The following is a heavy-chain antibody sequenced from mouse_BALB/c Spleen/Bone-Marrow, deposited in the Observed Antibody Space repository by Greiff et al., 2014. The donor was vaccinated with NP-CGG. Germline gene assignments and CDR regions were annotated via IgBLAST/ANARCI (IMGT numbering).Heavy chain of an antibody. CDR1: GFNIKDSY. V-gene: IGHV14-3*02. CDR3: ARNYPFAY. D-gene: IGHD2-1*01. CDR2: IDPAKGNT. J-gene: IGHJ3*01. Sequence: VQLQQPGAELVKPGASVKLSCTASGFNIKDSYLHWVKQRPEQGLDWIGRIDPAKGNTNYDPKFQGKATITADTSSNTAYLQLSGLTSEDTAVYFCARNYPFAYWGQGTLVTVSA.